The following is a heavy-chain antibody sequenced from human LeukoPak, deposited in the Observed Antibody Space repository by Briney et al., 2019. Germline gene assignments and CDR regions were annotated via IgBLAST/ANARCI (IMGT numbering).Heavy chain of an antibody. CDR1: GFIFDDYA. V-gene: IGHV3-9*01. J-gene: IGHJ4*02. CDR2: ISWNSGSI. CDR3: AKGLLGYCSGGSCYTLDY. Sequence: GGSLRLSCAASGFIFDDYAMHWVRQAPGKGLEWVSGISWNSGSIGYADSVKGRFTISRDNAKNSLYLQMNSLRAEDTALYYCAKGLLGYCSGGSCYTLDYWGQGTLVTVSS. D-gene: IGHD2-15*01.